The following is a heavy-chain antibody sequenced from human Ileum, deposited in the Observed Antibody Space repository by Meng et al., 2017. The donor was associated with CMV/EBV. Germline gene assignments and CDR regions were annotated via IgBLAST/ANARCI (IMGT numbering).Heavy chain of an antibody. Sequence: ASVKVSCKASGYIFTGYYMHWVRQAPGQGLEWMGWINPNSGDTNYAQKFQGRVTMTRDTSIRTAYMELSRLRSDDTAVYYCAREVDIAVAGPFDYWGQGTLVTVS. CDR1: GYIFTGYY. CDR3: AREVDIAVAGPFDY. D-gene: IGHD6-19*01. V-gene: IGHV1-2*02. J-gene: IGHJ4*02. CDR2: INPNSGDT.